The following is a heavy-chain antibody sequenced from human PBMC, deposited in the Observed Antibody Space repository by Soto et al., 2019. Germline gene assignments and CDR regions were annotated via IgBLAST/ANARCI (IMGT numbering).Heavy chain of an antibody. CDR3: ERALGYSGYAGMDV. CDR1: GYTFTIYG. CDR2: ISPDNGNT. D-gene: IGHD5-12*01. J-gene: IGHJ6*02. Sequence: ASLKVSCKASGYTFTIYGINWVRQAPGQGLEWMGWISPDNGNTNYAQKLQGRVTMTTDTSTSTAYMELRSLRSDDTAVYYCERALGYSGYAGMDVWGQGTTVTVSS. V-gene: IGHV1-18*01.